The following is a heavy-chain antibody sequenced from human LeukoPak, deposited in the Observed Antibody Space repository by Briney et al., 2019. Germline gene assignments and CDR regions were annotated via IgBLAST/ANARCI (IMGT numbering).Heavy chain of an antibody. Sequence: ASVKVSCKASGYTFTGYYMHWVRQAPGQGLEWTGWINPNSGGTNYAQKFQGWVTMTRDTSISTAYMELSRLRSDDTAVYYCARDSNRIGENYYYYYGMDVWGQGTTVTVSS. J-gene: IGHJ6*02. V-gene: IGHV1-2*04. D-gene: IGHD1-14*01. CDR1: GYTFTGYY. CDR3: ARDSNRIGENYYYYYGMDV. CDR2: INPNSGGT.